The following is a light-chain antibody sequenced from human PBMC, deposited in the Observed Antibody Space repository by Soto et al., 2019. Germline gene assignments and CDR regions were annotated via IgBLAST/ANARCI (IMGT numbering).Light chain of an antibody. CDR3: LQFGTSPPAFT. CDR1: QSVDSRF. V-gene: IGKV3-20*01. Sequence: ESMLTQSPGTLSLSPGERATLSCMASQSVDSRFLTWYQQKPGQTPRLLIYGTSIRATGIPDRFSGSGSGTDFTLIISRVEPEDSAVYYCLQFGTSPPAFTFGQGTKLEI. J-gene: IGKJ2*01. CDR2: GTS.